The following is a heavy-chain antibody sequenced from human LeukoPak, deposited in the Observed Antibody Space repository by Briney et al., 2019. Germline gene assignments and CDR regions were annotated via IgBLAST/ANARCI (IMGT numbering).Heavy chain of an antibody. D-gene: IGHD6-19*01. CDR3: ARKNLGWSTDY. CDR2: ISAYNGNT. V-gene: IGHV1-18*04. CDR1: GYTFTGYY. Sequence: GASVKVSCKASGYTFTGYYMHWVRQAPGQGLEWMGWISAYNGNTNYAQKLQGRVTMTTDTSTSTAYMELRSLRSDDTAVYYCARKNLGWSTDYWGQGTLVTVSS. J-gene: IGHJ4*02.